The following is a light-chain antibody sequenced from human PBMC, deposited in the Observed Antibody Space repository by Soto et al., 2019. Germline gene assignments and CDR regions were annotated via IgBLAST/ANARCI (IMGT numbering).Light chain of an antibody. V-gene: IGKV1-39*01. J-gene: IGKJ5*01. CDR3: QQTYSSPQT. CDR2: AAS. Sequence: DIQMTQSPSSLSASVADRFTMAYRASQTVSIYLNWYRQEPGKAPELLIFAASDLQSGVPSRFSGSGSGTDFTLTISSLQPEDFATYYCQQTYSSPQTFGQGTRLEIK. CDR1: QTVSIY.